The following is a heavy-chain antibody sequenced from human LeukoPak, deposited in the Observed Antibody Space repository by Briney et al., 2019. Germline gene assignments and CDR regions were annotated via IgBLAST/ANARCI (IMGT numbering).Heavy chain of an antibody. D-gene: IGHD3-22*01. CDR2: IIPIFGTA. V-gene: IGHV1-69*06. CDR3: ARGLEYYDSSGYYGSN. CDR1: GGTFSSYA. J-gene: IGHJ4*02. Sequence: SVKVSCKASGGTFSSYAISWVRQAPGQGLEWMGGIIPIFGTANYAQKFQGRVTITADKSTSTAYMELSRLRSDDTAVYYCARGLEYYDSSGYYGSNWGQGTLVTVSS.